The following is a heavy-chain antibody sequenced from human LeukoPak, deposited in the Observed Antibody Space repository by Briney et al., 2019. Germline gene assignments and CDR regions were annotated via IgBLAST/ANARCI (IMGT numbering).Heavy chain of an antibody. Sequence: ASVKVSCKASGGTFSSYAISWVRQAPGQGLEWMGGIIPIFGTANYAQKFQGRVTITADESTSTAYMELSSLRSEDTAVYYCARVLYYYGSGSYPEPYNWFDPWGQGTLVTVSS. J-gene: IGHJ5*02. CDR3: ARVLYYYGSGSYPEPYNWFDP. D-gene: IGHD3-10*01. V-gene: IGHV1-69*13. CDR1: GGTFSSYA. CDR2: IIPIFGTA.